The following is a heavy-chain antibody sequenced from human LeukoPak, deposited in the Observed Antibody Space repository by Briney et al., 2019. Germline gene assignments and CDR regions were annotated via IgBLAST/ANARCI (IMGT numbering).Heavy chain of an antibody. CDR3: ARRPIGESLDY. V-gene: IGHV4-4*02. Sequence: SGTLSLTCAVSGGFINITTWWSWVRQPPGKGLEWIGEISHTGSTIYNPSLKSRVTISVDKSKNQFSLKLSSVTAADTAVYYCARRPIGESLDYWGQGTLVTVSS. D-gene: IGHD3-10*01. CDR2: ISHTGST. J-gene: IGHJ4*02. CDR1: GGFINITTW.